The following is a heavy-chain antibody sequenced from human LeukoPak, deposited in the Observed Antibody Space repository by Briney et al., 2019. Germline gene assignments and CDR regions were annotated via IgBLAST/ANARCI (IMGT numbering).Heavy chain of an antibody. CDR1: GFSFSVYW. V-gene: IGHV3-74*01. CDR2: IKTDGSIA. J-gene: IGHJ4*02. D-gene: IGHD2-15*01. Sequence: GGSLRLSCAASGFSFSVYWMHWVRQAPGKGPVWVSRIKTDGSIADYADFVKGRFTISRDNAKNTLYLQMNSLRAEDTAVYYCAKAGAVVVVAAKYFDYWGQGTLVTVSS. CDR3: AKAGAVVVVAAKYFDY.